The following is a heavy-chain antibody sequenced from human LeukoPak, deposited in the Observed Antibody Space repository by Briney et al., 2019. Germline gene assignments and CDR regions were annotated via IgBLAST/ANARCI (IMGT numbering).Heavy chain of an antibody. D-gene: IGHD3/OR15-3a*01. CDR2: ISGRGGST. Sequence: GGSLRLSCAASGFTFSSYAMSWVRQAPGKGLEWVSAISGRGGSTYYADSVKGRFAISRDNSKNTLYLQMNSLRAEDTAVYYCAKDPVPLFWTDPVYYFDYWGQGTLVTVSS. V-gene: IGHV3-23*01. J-gene: IGHJ4*02. CDR1: GFTFSSYA. CDR3: AKDPVPLFWTDPVYYFDY.